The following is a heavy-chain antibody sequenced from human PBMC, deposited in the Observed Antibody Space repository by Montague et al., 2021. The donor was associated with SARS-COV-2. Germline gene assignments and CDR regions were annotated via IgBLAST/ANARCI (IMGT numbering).Heavy chain of an antibody. Sequence: SLRLSCAASGFTFSRYAMHRVRQAPGKGLEWVAVILYDGSNKYYADSVKGRFTISRDNSKNTLYLQMNSLRAEDTAVYYCARDSVLIVATSGTLGFDYRGQGTLVTVSS. D-gene: IGHD5-12*01. J-gene: IGHJ4*02. CDR1: GFTFSRYA. CDR3: ARDSVLIVATSGTLGFDY. V-gene: IGHV3-30*04. CDR2: ILYDGSNK.